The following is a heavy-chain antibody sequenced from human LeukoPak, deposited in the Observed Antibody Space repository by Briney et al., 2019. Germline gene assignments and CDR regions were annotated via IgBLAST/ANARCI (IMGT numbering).Heavy chain of an antibody. CDR1: GGTFSSYA. CDR3: AKEDQDIVIVPAAD. V-gene: IGHV1-69*05. J-gene: IGHJ4*02. D-gene: IGHD2-2*01. CDR2: IIPIFGTA. Sequence: ASVKVSCKASGGTFSSYAISWVRQAPGQGLEWMGGIIPIFGTANYAQKFQGRVTITTDESTSTAYMELSSLRSEDTAVYYCAKEDQDIVIVPAADWGQGTLVTVSS.